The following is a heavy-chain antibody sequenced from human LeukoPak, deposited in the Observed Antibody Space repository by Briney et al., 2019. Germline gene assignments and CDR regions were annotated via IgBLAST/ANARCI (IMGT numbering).Heavy chain of an antibody. J-gene: IGHJ6*03. CDR2: IYYSGST. CDR3: ARVGSSWYGYYYYYMDV. V-gene: IGHV4-59*01. D-gene: IGHD6-13*01. Sequence: SETLSLTCTVSGGSISSYYWSWIRQPPGKGLEWIEYIYYSGSTNYNPSLKSRVTISVDTSKNQFSLKLSSVTAADTAVYYCARVGSSWYGYYYYYMDVWGKGTTVTVSS. CDR1: GGSISSYY.